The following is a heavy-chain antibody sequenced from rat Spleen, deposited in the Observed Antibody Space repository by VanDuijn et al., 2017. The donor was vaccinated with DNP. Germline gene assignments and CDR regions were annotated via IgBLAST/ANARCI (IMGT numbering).Heavy chain of an antibody. CDR1: GFTFNDFY. CDR2: ITSSGGST. CDR3: VRSRAATRGFTMDA. Sequence: EVQLVESGGGLVQPGRSLKLSCVASGFTFNDFYMAWVRQVPGKGLEWVASITSSGGSTFYPDSVRGRFTISRDNAKNTLYLQMDSLRSEDTATYYCVRSRAATRGFTMDAWGQGTSVTVSS. D-gene: IGHD4-1*01. J-gene: IGHJ4*01. V-gene: IGHV5-25*01.